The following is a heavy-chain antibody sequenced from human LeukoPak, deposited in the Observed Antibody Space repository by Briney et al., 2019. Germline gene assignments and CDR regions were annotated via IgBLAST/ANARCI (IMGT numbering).Heavy chain of an antibody. CDR3: ARDFWSGYVL. D-gene: IGHD3-3*01. CDR1: GGSISSGDYY. Sequence: NPSETLSLTCTVSGGSISSGDYYWSWIRQPPGQGLEWIGYIYYSGSTYYNPSLKSRVTISVDTSKNQFSLKLSSVTAADTAVYYCARDFWSGYVLWGQGTLVTVSS. CDR2: IYYSGST. J-gene: IGHJ4*02. V-gene: IGHV4-30-4*01.